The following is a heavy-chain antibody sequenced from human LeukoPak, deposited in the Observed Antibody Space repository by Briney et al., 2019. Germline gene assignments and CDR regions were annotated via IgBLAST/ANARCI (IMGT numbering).Heavy chain of an antibody. V-gene: IGHV4-4*07. Sequence: SETLSLTCTVSGDSMHSYYWSWIRQSPEKGLEWIGRTYSGVNAYYNPSLQSRVTISVDKSNNQFSLDLTSVTAADTALYYCAREKSGTLTLAYYYIDVWGKGITVTVSS. CDR2: TYSGVNA. D-gene: IGHD2-15*01. J-gene: IGHJ6*03. CDR3: AREKSGTLTLAYYYIDV. CDR1: GDSMHSYY.